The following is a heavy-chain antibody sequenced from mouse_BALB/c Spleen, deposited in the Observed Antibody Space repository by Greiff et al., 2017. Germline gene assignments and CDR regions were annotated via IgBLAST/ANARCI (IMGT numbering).Heavy chain of an antibody. J-gene: IGHJ4*01. CDR1: GFNIKDYY. V-gene: IGHV14-4*02. D-gene: IGHD2-1*01. CDR3: AYGNYVGDY. Sequence: VQLQQSGAELVRPGASVKLSCTASGFNIKDYYMHWVKQRPEQGLEWIGWIDPENGDTEYDPKFQGKATITADTSSNTAYLQLSSLTSEDTAVYYCAYGNYVGDYWGQGTSVTVSS. CDR2: IDPENGDT.